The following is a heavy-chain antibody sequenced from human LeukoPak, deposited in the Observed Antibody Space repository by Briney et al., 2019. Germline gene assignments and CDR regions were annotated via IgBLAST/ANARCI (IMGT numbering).Heavy chain of an antibody. Sequence: PGGSLRLSCAASGLTVSGNYMSWVRQAPGKGLEWVSFIHSGGNTYYADSVKGRFTISRDNSKNTLYLQMNSLRAEDTAVYYCAKDPSLHRSGSYYNGYYWGQGTLVTVSS. CDR2: IHSGGNT. V-gene: IGHV3-53*01. J-gene: IGHJ4*02. D-gene: IGHD3-10*01. CDR1: GLTVSGNY. CDR3: AKDPSLHRSGSYYNGYY.